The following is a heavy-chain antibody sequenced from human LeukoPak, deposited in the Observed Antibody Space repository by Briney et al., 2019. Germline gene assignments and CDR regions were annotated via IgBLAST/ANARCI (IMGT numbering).Heavy chain of an antibody. CDR3: ATQRRGVEPGLFDY. D-gene: IGHD2-2*01. Sequence: GASVKVSCKASGYTFTSYDINLVRQATGQGLEWMGWMNPNSGNTGYAQKFQGRVTITRNTSISTAYMELSSLRSEDTAVYYCATQRRGVEPGLFDYWGQGTLVTVSS. J-gene: IGHJ4*02. CDR2: MNPNSGNT. V-gene: IGHV1-8*03. CDR1: GYTFTSYD.